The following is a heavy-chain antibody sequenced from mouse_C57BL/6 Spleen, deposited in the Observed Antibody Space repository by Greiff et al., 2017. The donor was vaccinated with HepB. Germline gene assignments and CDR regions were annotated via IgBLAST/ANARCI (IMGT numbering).Heavy chain of an antibody. D-gene: IGHD3-3*01. J-gene: IGHJ4*01. CDR3: EREGQRYAIDH. CDR2: INPNNGGT. V-gene: IGHV1-26*01. Sequence: EVQLQQSGPELLKPGSSVKISCKASVYTFTDYYMYWVKQSHGKSLEWIGDINPNNGGTSYNQKFKGKATLTVDKSSSTAYMELRSLTSEVSAVYCCEREGQRYAIDHWGQGTSATVSS. CDR1: VYTFTDYY.